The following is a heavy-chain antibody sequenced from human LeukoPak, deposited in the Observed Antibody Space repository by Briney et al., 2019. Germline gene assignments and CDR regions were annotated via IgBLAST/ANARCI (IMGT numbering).Heavy chain of an antibody. J-gene: IGHJ6*02. CDR2: INWNRGSI. CDR3: SRDWYSPSARPYYDSSGYIAAYYYYYYGMDV. CDR1: GFAFGDYA. D-gene: IGHD3-22*01. Sequence: PGGSLRLSCAASGFAFGDYAMHWVRQPPGKGLEWVSGINWNRGSIAYAAPVKGRFTISRDNAQNSLYLQMNSLRAEDTAVYYCSRDWYSPSARPYYDSSGYIAAYYYYYYGMDVWGQGTTVTVSS. V-gene: IGHV3-9*01.